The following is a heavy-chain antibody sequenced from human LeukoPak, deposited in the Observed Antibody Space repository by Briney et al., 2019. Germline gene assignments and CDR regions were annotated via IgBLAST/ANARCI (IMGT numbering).Heavy chain of an antibody. D-gene: IGHD6-13*01. CDR1: GDSISSSSSH. CDR3: ARVWGSWYPRPFDY. Sequence: SSETLSLTCTVSGDSISSSSSHWGWIRQPPGKGLEWIGSIYYSGSAYYNPSLKSRVTISVDASKNQFSLKLSSVSAADTAVYYCARVWGSWYPRPFDYWGQGTLVTVSS. CDR2: IYYSGSA. J-gene: IGHJ4*02. V-gene: IGHV4-39*01.